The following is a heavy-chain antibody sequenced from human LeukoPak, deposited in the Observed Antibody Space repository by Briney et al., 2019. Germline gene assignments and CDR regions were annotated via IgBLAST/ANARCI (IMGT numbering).Heavy chain of an antibody. J-gene: IGHJ5*02. CDR3: AKPKLPIAAAGMFDP. V-gene: IGHV3-23*01. CDR2: ISGSGGST. CDR1: GFTFSSYA. Sequence: PGGSLRLSCAASGFTFSSYAMSWVRQAPGKGLEWVSAISGSGGSTYYADSVKGRFTISRDNSKNTLYLQMNGLRAEDTAVYYCAKPKLPIAAAGMFDPWGQGTLVTVSS. D-gene: IGHD6-13*01.